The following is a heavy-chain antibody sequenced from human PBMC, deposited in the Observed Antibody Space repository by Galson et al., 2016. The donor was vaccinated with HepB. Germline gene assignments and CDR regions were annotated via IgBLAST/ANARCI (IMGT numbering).Heavy chain of an antibody. CDR2: MRSKAYGGTT. CDR1: GFTFGDYA. D-gene: IGHD3-9*01. CDR3: TRDPIYDYDILTGGLGEDAVDI. V-gene: IGHV3-49*03. Sequence: SLRLSCAASGFTFGDYAMSWFRQAPGKGLEWVGFMRSKAYGGTTEYAASVKGRFTISRDDSKSIAYLQMNSLKTEDTAVYYCTRDPIYDYDILTGGLGEDAVDIWGQGTMVTVSS. J-gene: IGHJ3*02.